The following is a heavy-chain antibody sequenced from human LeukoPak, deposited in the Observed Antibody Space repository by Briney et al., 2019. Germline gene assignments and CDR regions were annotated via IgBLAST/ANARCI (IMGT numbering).Heavy chain of an antibody. D-gene: IGHD6-19*01. J-gene: IGHJ4*02. CDR2: ISGSGGST. CDR1: GFTFSTYG. CDR3: ARSYNSGWPYYFDY. V-gene: IGHV3-23*01. Sequence: PGGSLRLSCAASGFTFSTYGMSWVRQAPGKGLEWVSLISGSGGSTYYADSVKGRFTISRDNSKNTLYLQVNSLRAEDTAVYYCARSYNSGWPYYFDYWGQGTLVTVSS.